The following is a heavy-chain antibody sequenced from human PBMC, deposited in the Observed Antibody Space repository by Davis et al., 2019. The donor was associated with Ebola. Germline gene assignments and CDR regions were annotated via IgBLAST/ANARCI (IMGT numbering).Heavy chain of an antibody. D-gene: IGHD5-12*01. CDR1: GGSVSSGSYY. J-gene: IGHJ4*02. Sequence: PSETLSLTCTVSGGSVSSGSYYWSWTRQPPGQALAWIGYMYYCGSTNYNPSLKSRVTISVDTSKNQFSLKLSSVTAADTAVYYCATSKNIVATPFDYWGQGTLVTVSS. CDR3: ATSKNIVATPFDY. CDR2: MYYCGST. V-gene: IGHV4-61*01.